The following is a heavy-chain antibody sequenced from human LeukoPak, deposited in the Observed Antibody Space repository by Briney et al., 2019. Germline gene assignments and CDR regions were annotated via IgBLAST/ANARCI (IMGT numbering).Heavy chain of an antibody. Sequence: PGGSLRLSCAASGFTFSSYSMNWVRQAPGKGLEWVSSISSSSSYIYYADSVKGRFTISRDNAKNSLYLQMNSLRAEDTAVYYCAREGRGATTDEDNWFDPWGQGTLVTVSP. D-gene: IGHD1-26*01. V-gene: IGHV3-21*01. J-gene: IGHJ5*02. CDR2: ISSSSSYI. CDR3: AREGRGATTDEDNWFDP. CDR1: GFTFSSYS.